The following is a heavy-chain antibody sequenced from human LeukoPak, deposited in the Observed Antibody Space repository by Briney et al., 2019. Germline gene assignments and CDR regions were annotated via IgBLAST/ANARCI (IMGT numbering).Heavy chain of an antibody. J-gene: IGHJ1*01. CDR3: ARVGPPTPTIATAGTGYFQH. D-gene: IGHD6-13*01. V-gene: IGHV7-4-1*02. Sequence: ASVKVSCKASGYTFTTYALNWVRQAPGQGLEWMGWINTNTGNPTYAQGFTGRFVFSLDTSVSTAYLQISSLKAEDTAVYYCARVGPPTPTIATAGTGYFQHWGQGTLVTVSP. CDR2: INTNTGNP. CDR1: GYTFTTYA.